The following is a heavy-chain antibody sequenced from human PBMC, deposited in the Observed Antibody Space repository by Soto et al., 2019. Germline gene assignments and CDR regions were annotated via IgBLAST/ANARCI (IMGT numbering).Heavy chain of an antibody. CDR3: ARVQMATLYFDH. Sequence: SETLSLTCYVSGGSINNDYWSWVRQPPGKGLEWIGYIYYSGTHNYNPSLESRLTISVDTSKNQFSLSLSSVTAADTAVYYCARVQMATLYFDHWGQGTLVAVSS. D-gene: IGHD5-12*01. J-gene: IGHJ4*02. CDR1: GGSINNDY. V-gene: IGHV4-59*01. CDR2: IYYSGTH.